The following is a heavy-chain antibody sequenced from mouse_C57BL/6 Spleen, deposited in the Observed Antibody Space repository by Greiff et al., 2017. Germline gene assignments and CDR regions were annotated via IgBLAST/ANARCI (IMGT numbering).Heavy chain of an antibody. CDR2: IYPGGGYT. CDR1: GYTFTNYW. V-gene: IGHV1-63*01. Sequence: QVQLQQSGAELVRPGTSVKMSCKASGYTFTNYWIGWAKQRPGHGLEWIGDIYPGGGYTNYNEKFKGKATLTADKSSSTAYMQFSSLTSEDSAIYYCARSYSSSSYYFDYWGQGTTLTVSS. J-gene: IGHJ2*01. D-gene: IGHD1-1*01. CDR3: ARSYSSSSYYFDY.